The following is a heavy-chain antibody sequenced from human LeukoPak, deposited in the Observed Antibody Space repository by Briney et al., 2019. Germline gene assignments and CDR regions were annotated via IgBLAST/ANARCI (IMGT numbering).Heavy chain of an antibody. Sequence: GGSLRLSCAASGFTFSSYWMHWVRQAPGKGLVWVSRINSDGSSTSYADSVKGRFTISRDNAKNTLYLQMNSLSAEERAVYYCGKRRGGYPQRYGMDVWGQGTTVTVSS. J-gene: IGHJ6*02. CDR2: INSDGSST. CDR1: GFTFSSYW. V-gene: IGHV3-74*01. CDR3: GKRRGGYPQRYGMDV. D-gene: IGHD3-16*01.